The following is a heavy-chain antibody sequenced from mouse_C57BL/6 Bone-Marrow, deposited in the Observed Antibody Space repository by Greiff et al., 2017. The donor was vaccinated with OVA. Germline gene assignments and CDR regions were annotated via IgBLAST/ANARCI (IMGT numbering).Heavy chain of an antibody. D-gene: IGHD1-1*01. Sequence: QVQLQQPGAELVKPGASVKMSCKASGYTFTSYWITWVKQRPGQGLEWIGDIYPGSGSTNYNEKFKSKATLTVDTSSSTAYMQLSSLTSEDSAVYYCARRRIYYYGSSLDYWGQGTTLTVSS. V-gene: IGHV1-55*01. J-gene: IGHJ2*01. CDR1: GYTFTSYW. CDR3: ARRRIYYYGSSLDY. CDR2: IYPGSGST.